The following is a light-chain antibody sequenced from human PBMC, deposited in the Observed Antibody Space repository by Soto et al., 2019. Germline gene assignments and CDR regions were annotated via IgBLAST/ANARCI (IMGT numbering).Light chain of an antibody. V-gene: IGKV1-27*01. CDR3: QKYNSAPLT. Sequence: DIQMTQSPSSLSASLGDRVTITCRASQGIGAYLAWFQQKPGNAPKLLIYAASTLQSGVPSRFSGSGSGTDFTLTVSSLQPEDVATYYCQKYNSAPLTFGGGTRVEIK. J-gene: IGKJ4*01. CDR1: QGIGAY. CDR2: AAS.